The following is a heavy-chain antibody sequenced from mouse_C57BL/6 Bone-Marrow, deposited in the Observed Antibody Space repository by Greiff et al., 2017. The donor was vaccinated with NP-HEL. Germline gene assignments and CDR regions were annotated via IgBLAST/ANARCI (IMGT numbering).Heavy chain of an antibody. Sequence: VQLQESGPVLVKPGASVKMSCKASGYTFTDYYMNWVKQSHGKSLEWIGVINPYNGGTSSNQKFKGKATLPVDKSSSTAYMELNSLTSEDAAVYYCAREGIYYYGSSYDWYFDVWGTGTTVTVSS. D-gene: IGHD1-1*01. V-gene: IGHV1-19*01. CDR1: GYTFTDYY. CDR2: INPYNGGT. CDR3: AREGIYYYGSSYDWYFDV. J-gene: IGHJ1*03.